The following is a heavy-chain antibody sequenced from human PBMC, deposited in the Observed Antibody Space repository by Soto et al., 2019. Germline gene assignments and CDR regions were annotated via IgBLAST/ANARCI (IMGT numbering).Heavy chain of an antibody. V-gene: IGHV3-30*18. CDR3: AKGRVRGVSTNWFDP. Sequence: GGSLRLSCAASGFTFSSYGMHWVRQAPGKGLEWVAVISYDGSNKYYADSVKGRFTISRDNSKNTLYLQMNSLRAEDTAVYYCAKGRVRGVSTNWFDPWGQGTLVTVSS. D-gene: IGHD3-10*01. J-gene: IGHJ5*02. CDR2: ISYDGSNK. CDR1: GFTFSSYG.